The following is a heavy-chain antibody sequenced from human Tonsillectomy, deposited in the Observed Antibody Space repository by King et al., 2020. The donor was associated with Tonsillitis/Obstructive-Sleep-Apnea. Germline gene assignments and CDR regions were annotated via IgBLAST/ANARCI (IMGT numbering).Heavy chain of an antibody. V-gene: IGHV3-48*03. CDR1: GLTFSRYE. CDR3: ALEGESGNHDAFDI. D-gene: IGHD1-14*01. Sequence: VQLVESGGGLVQPGGSLRLSCAASGLTFSRYEMNWVCQTPGKGLEWVSYITGSGSSINYADSVKGRFTISRDNAKSSLYLQMNSLRADDTAVYYCALEGESGNHDAFDIWGQGTMVTVSS. J-gene: IGHJ3*02. CDR2: ITGSGSSI.